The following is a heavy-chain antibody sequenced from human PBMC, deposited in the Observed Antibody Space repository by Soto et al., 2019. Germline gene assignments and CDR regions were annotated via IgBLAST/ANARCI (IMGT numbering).Heavy chain of an antibody. J-gene: IGHJ6*02. D-gene: IGHD2-21*01. CDR3: GSTAGYFYFGMAV. CDR2: IYNTDDT. Sequence: GGSLRLSCAASGFIVSSKYMSWVRQAPGKGLEWVSGIYNTDDTYYADSVRGRFTISRDNSKNTLFLQMNSLRVEDTAVYYCGSTAGYFYFGMAVWGLGTTVTVSS. CDR1: GFIVSSKY. V-gene: IGHV3-53*01.